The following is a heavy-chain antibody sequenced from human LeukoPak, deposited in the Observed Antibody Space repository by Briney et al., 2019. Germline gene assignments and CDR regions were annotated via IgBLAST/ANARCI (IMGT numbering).Heavy chain of an antibody. CDR3: ARRMPGDAFDV. Sequence: TGGSLRLSCAASGFTFSSYSMNWVRQPPGKGLEWVCNINWNGGSTSYADSLKGRLTISRDNAKSSLYLQMNSLRAEDTAMYFCARRMPGDAFDVWGQGTMVTVSS. CDR2: INWNGGST. J-gene: IGHJ3*01. D-gene: IGHD2-2*01. V-gene: IGHV3-20*04. CDR1: GFTFSSYS.